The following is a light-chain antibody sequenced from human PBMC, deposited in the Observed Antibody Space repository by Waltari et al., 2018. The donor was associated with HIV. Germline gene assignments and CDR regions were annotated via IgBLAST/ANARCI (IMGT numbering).Light chain of an antibody. Sequence: DIVMTQSPLSLPVTPGEPASISCRSSQSLLNSNGFNYLDWYLQKPGQSPRVLIYLASDRAPGVPDRFSGSGSGTDFTLKISRVEAEDVGVYYCMQALQTPLITFGQGTRLEIK. CDR1: QSLLNSNGFNY. J-gene: IGKJ5*01. CDR2: LAS. V-gene: IGKV2-28*01. CDR3: MQALQTPLIT.